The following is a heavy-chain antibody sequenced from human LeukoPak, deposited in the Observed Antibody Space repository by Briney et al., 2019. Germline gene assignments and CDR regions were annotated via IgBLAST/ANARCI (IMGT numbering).Heavy chain of an antibody. CDR2: ISSRSPNI. J-gene: IGHJ6*02. D-gene: IGHD4-23*01. CDR3: VRVRDYYGLDV. CDR1: GFTFNIYD. V-gene: IGHV3-21*01. Sequence: GGSLRLSCAASGFTFNIYDMTWVRQAPGKGLEWVSFISSRSPNINYADSVKGRFTISRDNAKNSLDLQMNSLRVEDTAVYYCVRVRDYYGLDVWGQGTTVTVSS.